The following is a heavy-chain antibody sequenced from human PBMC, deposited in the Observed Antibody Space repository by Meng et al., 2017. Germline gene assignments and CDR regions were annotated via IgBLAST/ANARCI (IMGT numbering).Heavy chain of an antibody. CDR2: INSDGSST. Sequence: GESLKISCAASGFTFSSYWMHWVRQAPGKGLVWVSRINSDGSSTSYADSVKGRFTISRDNAKNTLYLQMNSLRAEDTAVYYCARGGFVRVAGTTDYWGQGTLVTVSS. J-gene: IGHJ4*02. CDR1: GFTFSSYW. V-gene: IGHV3-74*01. CDR3: ARGGFVRVAGTTDY. D-gene: IGHD3-10*02.